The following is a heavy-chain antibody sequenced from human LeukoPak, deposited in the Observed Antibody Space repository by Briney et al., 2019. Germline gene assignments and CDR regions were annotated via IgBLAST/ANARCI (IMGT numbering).Heavy chain of an antibody. CDR1: GFTFSSYC. CDR3: ARDLYSYGYDY. CDR2: ISSSSSYI. Sequence: GGSLRLSCAASGFTFSSYCMNWVRQAPGKGLEWVSSISSSSSYIYYADSVKGRFTISRDNAENSLYLQMNSLRAEDTAVYYCARDLYSYGYDYWGQGTLVTVSS. D-gene: IGHD5-18*01. J-gene: IGHJ4*02. V-gene: IGHV3-21*01.